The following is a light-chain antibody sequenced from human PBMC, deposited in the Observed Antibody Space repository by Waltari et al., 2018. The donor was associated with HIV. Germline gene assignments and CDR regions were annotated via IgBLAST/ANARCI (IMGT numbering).Light chain of an antibody. CDR2: KAS. CDR1: QDISIW. Sequence: DIQMTQSPGTLSASIGDTVTITCRASQDISIWLAWYQQKLGKTPKLLISKASHLESGVPSRVSGSGSATECTLTITTLQPSDFATYYCQQYNNYSRTFGQGTNVEI. CDR3: QQYNNYSRT. V-gene: IGKV1-5*03. J-gene: IGKJ1*01.